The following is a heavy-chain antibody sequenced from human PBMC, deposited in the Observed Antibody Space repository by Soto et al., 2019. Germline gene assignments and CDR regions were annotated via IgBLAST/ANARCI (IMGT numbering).Heavy chain of an antibody. J-gene: IGHJ4*02. V-gene: IGHV4-34*01. Sequence: QVQLQQWGAGLLKPSETLSLTCAVYGGSFSGYYWSWIRQPPGKGLEWIGEINHSGSTNYNPSLKSRVTISVDTSKNQFSLKLSSVTAADTAVYYCAMGRVGATVYWGQGTLVTVSS. CDR3: AMGRVGATVY. CDR2: INHSGST. D-gene: IGHD1-26*01. CDR1: GGSFSGYY.